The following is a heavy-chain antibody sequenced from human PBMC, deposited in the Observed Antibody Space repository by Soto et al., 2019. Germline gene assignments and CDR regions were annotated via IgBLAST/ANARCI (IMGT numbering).Heavy chain of an antibody. Sequence: EVHLVESGGGLVKPGGSLRLSCAASGFTFSSYSMNWVRQAPGKGLEWVSSISSTKTDIQYADSVKGRFTISRDHAKNSLYLQMNNLRAEDTAVYYCARTGIDTLDIWGQGTMVAVS. CDR3: ARTGIDTLDI. V-gene: IGHV3-21*06. CDR2: ISSTKTDI. CDR1: GFTFSSYS. J-gene: IGHJ3*02. D-gene: IGHD7-27*01.